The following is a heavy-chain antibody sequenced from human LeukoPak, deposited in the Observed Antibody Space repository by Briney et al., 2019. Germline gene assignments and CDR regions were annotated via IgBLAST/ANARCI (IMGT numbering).Heavy chain of an antibody. CDR2: INSDGRST. V-gene: IGHV3-74*01. D-gene: IGHD3-10*02. CDR3: AELGITMIGGV. CDR1: GFAFSRYW. Sequence: GGSLRLSCVASGFAFSRYWMHWVRQAPGKGLVWVSRINSDGRSTNYADSVKGRFSISRDNAENSLYLQMNSLRAEDTAVYYCAELGITMIGGVWGKGTTVTISS. J-gene: IGHJ6*04.